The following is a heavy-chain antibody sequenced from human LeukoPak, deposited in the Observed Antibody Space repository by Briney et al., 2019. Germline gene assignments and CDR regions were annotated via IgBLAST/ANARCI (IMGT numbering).Heavy chain of an antibody. V-gene: IGHV1-46*01. D-gene: IGHD3-3*01. CDR2: INPSGGST. CDR3: ARDFGTTIFGVVIDYYYYGMDV. Sequence: ASVKVSCKASGYTFTVYYMHWVRQAPGQGLAWVGIINPSGGSTSYAQKFQGRVTMTRDTSTSTVYMELSSLRSEDTAVYYCARDFGTTIFGVVIDYYYYGMDVWGQGTTVTVSS. J-gene: IGHJ6*02. CDR1: GYTFTVYY.